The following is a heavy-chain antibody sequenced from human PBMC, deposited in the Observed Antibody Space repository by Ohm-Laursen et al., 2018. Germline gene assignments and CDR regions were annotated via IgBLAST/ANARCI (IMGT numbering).Heavy chain of an antibody. D-gene: IGHD1/OR15-1a*01. CDR3: ARAPRTNLEGMDV. Sequence: GASVKVSCKASGGTFSSYAISWVRQAPGQGLEWMGRIIPILGIANYAQKFQGRVTITADKSTSTAYMELSSLRSEDTAVYYCARAPRTNLEGMDVWGQGTTVTVSS. CDR1: GGTFSSYA. J-gene: IGHJ6*02. CDR2: IIPILGIA. V-gene: IGHV1-69*04.